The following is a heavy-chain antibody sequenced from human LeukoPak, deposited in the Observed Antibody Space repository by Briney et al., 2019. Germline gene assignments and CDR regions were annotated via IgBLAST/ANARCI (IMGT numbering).Heavy chain of an antibody. CDR2: IGPGGDT. J-gene: IGHJ4*02. V-gene: IGHV3-13*01. Sequence: SGGSLRLSCVISGFTFSRYDMHWVRQITGKGLEWVSGIGPGGDTYYPDSVKGRFTISRENAKNSLYLQMNSLRAEDTAVYYCARGRSSGYNVFDYWGQGTLVTVSS. D-gene: IGHD3-22*01. CDR3: ARGRSSGYNVFDY. CDR1: GFTFSRYD.